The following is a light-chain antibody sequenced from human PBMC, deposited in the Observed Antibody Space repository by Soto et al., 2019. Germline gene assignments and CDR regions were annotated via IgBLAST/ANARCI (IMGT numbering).Light chain of an antibody. V-gene: IGKV1D-13*01. CDR1: QGISSA. CDR3: QQFNNLIT. Sequence: AIQMTQSPSSLSAPVGDRVTISCRAGQGISSALAWYQQKPGKAPKLLIYDASSLESGVPSRFSGSGSGTDFTLTISSLQPEDFATYYCQQFNNLITFGQGTRLEIK. J-gene: IGKJ5*01. CDR2: DAS.